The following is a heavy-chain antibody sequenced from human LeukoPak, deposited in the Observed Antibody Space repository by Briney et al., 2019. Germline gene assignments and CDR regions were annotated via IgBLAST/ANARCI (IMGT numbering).Heavy chain of an antibody. Sequence: GGSLRLSCAASGFTFSSYAMHWVRQAPGKGLEWVAVISYDGSNKYYADSVKGRFTISRDNSKNTLYLQMNSLRAEDTAVYYCARVSGSYTRLDYWGQGTLVTVSS. CDR3: ARVSGSYTRLDY. D-gene: IGHD1-26*01. CDR2: ISYDGSNK. V-gene: IGHV3-30-3*01. CDR1: GFTFSSYA. J-gene: IGHJ4*02.